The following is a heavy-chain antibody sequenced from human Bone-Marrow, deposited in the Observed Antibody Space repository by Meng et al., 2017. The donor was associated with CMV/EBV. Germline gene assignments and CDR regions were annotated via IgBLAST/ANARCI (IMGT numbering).Heavy chain of an antibody. CDR2: ISGIGTTM. CDR1: GFTFADYY. J-gene: IGHJ4*02. D-gene: IGHD3-10*01. V-gene: IGHV3-11*01. CDR3: ARDLRSIGSGN. Sequence: GESLKISCAASGFTFADYYMTWIRQAPGKGLEWVSCISGIGTTMYYMDSVKGRFTISRDNAKNSVYLHMSSLRAEDTAVYYCARDLRSIGSGNWGQGTLVTVAS.